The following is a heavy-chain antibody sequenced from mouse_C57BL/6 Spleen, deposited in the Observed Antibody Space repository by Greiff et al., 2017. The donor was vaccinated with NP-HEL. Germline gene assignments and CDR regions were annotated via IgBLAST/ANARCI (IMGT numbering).Heavy chain of an antibody. CDR1: GFTFSSYA. Sequence: EVQGVESGGGLVKPGGSLKLSCAASGFTFSSYAMSWVRQTPEKRLEWVATISDGGSYTYYPDHVKGRFTISSDNAKNNLYLQRSNLKSEDTAMYYCAREGTTVVAPLDYWGQGTTLTVSS. V-gene: IGHV5-4*01. J-gene: IGHJ2*01. CDR3: AREGTTVVAPLDY. D-gene: IGHD1-1*01. CDR2: ISDGGSYT.